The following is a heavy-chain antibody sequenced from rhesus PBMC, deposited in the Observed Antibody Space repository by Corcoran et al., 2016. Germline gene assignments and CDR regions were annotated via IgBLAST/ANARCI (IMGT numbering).Heavy chain of an antibody. CDR1: GGSISSGYYY. Sequence: QVQLQESGPGLVKPSETRSLTCAVSGGSISSGYYYWSWIRQPPGKGLEWIGYITYSGSTSYNPSLKSRVTISRDTSKNQFSLKLSSVTAADTAVYYCARELGYSGYRAFDYWGQGVLVTVSS. J-gene: IGHJ4*01. CDR3: ARELGYSGYRAFDY. V-gene: IGHV4-122*02. CDR2: ITYSGST. D-gene: IGHD5-42*01.